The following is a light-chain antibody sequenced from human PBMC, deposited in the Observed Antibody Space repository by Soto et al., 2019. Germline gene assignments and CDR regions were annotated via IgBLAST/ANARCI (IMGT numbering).Light chain of an antibody. Sequence: DIQMTQSPSSLSASLGDRVTVTCRASQSISTYLNWFQQTPGKAPKLLIYGAYTLEDGVPARFSGSGSETEFTLTISSLQPEDFATYYCQQSFGAPRTFGQGTGVDIK. CDR1: QSISTY. V-gene: IGKV1-39*01. J-gene: IGKJ1*01. CDR2: GAY. CDR3: QQSFGAPRT.